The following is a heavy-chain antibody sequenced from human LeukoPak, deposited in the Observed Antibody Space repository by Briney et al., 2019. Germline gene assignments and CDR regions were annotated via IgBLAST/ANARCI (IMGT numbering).Heavy chain of an antibody. CDR2: IYYSGST. V-gene: IGHV4-31*03. Sequence: PSQTLSLTCTVSGGSISSGGYYWSWIRQHPGKGLEWIGYIYYSGSTYYNPSLKSRVTISVDTSKNQFSLKLSSVTAADTAVYYCARAPKVGATLIDYWGQGTLVTVSS. J-gene: IGHJ4*02. CDR1: GGSISSGGYY. CDR3: ARAPKVGATLIDY. D-gene: IGHD1-26*01.